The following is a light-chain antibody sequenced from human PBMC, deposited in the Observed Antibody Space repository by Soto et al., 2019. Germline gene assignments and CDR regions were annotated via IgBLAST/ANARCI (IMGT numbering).Light chain of an antibody. CDR3: QQYNNWWT. CDR1: QSVSNN. J-gene: IGKJ1*01. Sequence: EIVMTQSPATLSVSPGERATLSCRASQSVSNNLAWYQKKPGQARRLLIYGASTRATGIPARFSGSGSGTEFTLTISSLQSEDFAVYYWQQYNNWWTFGQGTRVEIK. CDR2: GAS. V-gene: IGKV3-15*01.